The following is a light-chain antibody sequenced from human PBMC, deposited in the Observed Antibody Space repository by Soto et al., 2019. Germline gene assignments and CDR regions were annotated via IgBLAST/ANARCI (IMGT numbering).Light chain of an antibody. CDR3: MQALQTPPWT. V-gene: IGKV2-28*01. J-gene: IGKJ1*01. CDR1: QSLLHSNGYNY. CDR2: LGS. Sequence: DIVMTQSPLSLPVTPGEPASISCRSSQSLLHSNGYNYLDWYLQKPGQSPQLLIYLGSNRAFRVLDRFSGSGSGTDFTLKISRVEAEDVGVYYCMQALQTPPWTFGQGTKVDIK.